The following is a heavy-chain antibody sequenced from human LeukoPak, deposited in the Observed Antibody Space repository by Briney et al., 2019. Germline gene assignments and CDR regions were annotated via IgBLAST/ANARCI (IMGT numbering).Heavy chain of an antibody. V-gene: IGHV1-18*01. CDR2: ISAYNGNT. D-gene: IGHD3-22*01. CDR3: TRGGWYYYESSGYYLIDN. J-gene: IGHJ4*02. Sequence: ASVKVSCKASGGTFSSYAISWVRQAPGQGLEWMGWISAYNGNTKFAQKFQARVTLTTDTSTSTAYMELWSLRSDDTALYYCTRGGWYYYESSGYYLIDNWGQGTLVTVSS. CDR1: GGTFSSYA.